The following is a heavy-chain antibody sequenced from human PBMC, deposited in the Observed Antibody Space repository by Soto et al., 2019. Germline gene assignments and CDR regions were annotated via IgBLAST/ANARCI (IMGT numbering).Heavy chain of an antibody. CDR1: GFTFSNYW. CDR3: ARVKGSGSYNYFDL. Sequence: EVQLVESGGGLVQPGESLRLSCAASGFTFSNYWMHWVHQAPGKGLVWVSRINSDGRNINYADSVKGLFTISRDNAKNTLYLQMNSLRAEDTAVYYCARVKGSGSYNYFDLWGRGTLVTVSS. V-gene: IGHV3-74*01. J-gene: IGHJ2*01. CDR2: INSDGRNI. D-gene: IGHD1-26*01.